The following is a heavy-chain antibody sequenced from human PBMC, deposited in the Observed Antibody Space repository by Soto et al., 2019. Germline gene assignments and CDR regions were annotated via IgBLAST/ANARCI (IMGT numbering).Heavy chain of an antibody. CDR3: APMGV. V-gene: IGHV3-23*01. CDR1: GFTFSNYA. CDR2: ISGSDNST. J-gene: IGHJ6*02. Sequence: PGGSLRLSCAASGFTFSNYAMSWVRQAPGKGLEWVSAISGSDNSTYYADSVKGRFTMSRDNSKNTLYLQLNSLTAEDTAVYYCAPMGVWGQGTTVTVSS.